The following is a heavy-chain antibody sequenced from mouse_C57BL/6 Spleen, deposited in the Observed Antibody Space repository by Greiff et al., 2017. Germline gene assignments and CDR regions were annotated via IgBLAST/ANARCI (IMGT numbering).Heavy chain of an antibody. J-gene: IGHJ1*03. V-gene: IGHV14-4*01. D-gene: IGHD2-5*01. CDR3: TRGYSNYEWYFDV. Sequence: EVQLQQSGAELVRPGASVKLSCTASGFNIKDDYMHWVKQRPEQGLEWIGWIDPENGDTEYASKFQGKATITADTSSNTAYLQLSSLTSEDTAVYYCTRGYSNYEWYFDVWGTGTTVTVSS. CDR2: IDPENGDT. CDR1: GFNIKDDY.